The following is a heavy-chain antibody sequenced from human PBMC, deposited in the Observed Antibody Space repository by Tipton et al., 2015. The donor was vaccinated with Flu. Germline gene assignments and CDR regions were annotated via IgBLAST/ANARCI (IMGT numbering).Heavy chain of an antibody. CDR1: GFTFSRSA. Sequence: SLRLSCAASGFTFSRSAMSWVRRAPGKGLEWVSAISSSGGSTYYADSVKGRFTISRDNSKNTLYLQLNSLRAEDTAVYYCAKRQGGVNWGQGTLVTVSS. CDR3: AKRQGGVN. J-gene: IGHJ4*02. CDR2: ISSSGGST. D-gene: IGHD2-21*01. V-gene: IGHV3-23*01.